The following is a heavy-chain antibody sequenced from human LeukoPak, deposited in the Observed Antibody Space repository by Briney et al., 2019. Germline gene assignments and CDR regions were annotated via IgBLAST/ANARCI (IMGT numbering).Heavy chain of an antibody. D-gene: IGHD2-21*01. CDR2: IRFDGSIK. Sequence: PGGSLRLSCAASGFTFSSYGMHWVRQAPGKGLEWVAFIRFDGSIKYYADSVKGRFTISRDNSKNTLYLQMNSLRAEDTAVYYCAKGPLNCGGDCYPSYNWFDPWGQGTLVTVSS. V-gene: IGHV3-30*02. CDR1: GFTFSSYG. CDR3: AKGPLNCGGDCYPSYNWFDP. J-gene: IGHJ5*02.